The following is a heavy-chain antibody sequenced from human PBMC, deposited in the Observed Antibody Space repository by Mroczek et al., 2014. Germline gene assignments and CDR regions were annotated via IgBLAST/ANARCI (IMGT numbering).Heavy chain of an antibody. CDR2: ISHDVNDI. V-gene: IGHV3-30*03. J-gene: IGHJ3*01. CDR1: GMTFSNYA. CDR3: ATTLGPGTVFIIS. D-gene: IGHD3-10*01. Sequence: ESGGGVVQPGTSLTLSCVGSGMTFSNYAIHWVRQAPGKGLDWVAVISHDVNDILYSDSVKGRFTISRDDSKSTVFLQINSLRLDDTAVYYCATTLGPGTVFIISWGQGTNGHRLC.